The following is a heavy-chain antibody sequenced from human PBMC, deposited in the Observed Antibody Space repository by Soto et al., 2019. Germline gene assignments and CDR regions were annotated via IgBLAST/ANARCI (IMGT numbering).Heavy chain of an antibody. CDR2: IYYSGST. CDR3: ATQEVGGSYVYTFDP. V-gene: IGHV4-39*02. Sequence: QLQLQESGPGLLEPSETLALSCSVSGGSISSSSYYWGRIRQPPGKGLEWIGSIYYSGSTYYNPSLKSRVTISVDTSKNHFSLKLSSVTAADTAVYYCATQEVGGSYVYTFDPWGQGTLVTVSS. D-gene: IGHD1-26*01. J-gene: IGHJ5*02. CDR1: GGSISSSSYY.